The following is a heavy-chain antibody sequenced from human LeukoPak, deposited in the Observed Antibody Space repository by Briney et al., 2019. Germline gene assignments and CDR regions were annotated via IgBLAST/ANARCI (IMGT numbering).Heavy chain of an antibody. CDR2: MNPNSGNT. CDR1: GYTFTSYD. V-gene: IGHV1-8*03. Sequence: GASVKVSCKTSGYTFTSYDINWVRQATGQGLEWMGWMNPNSGNTGYAQKFQGRVTITRNTSISTAYMELSSLRSDDTAMYYCARRGGKNYGDYLLYYYYMDVWGKGTTVTVSS. J-gene: IGHJ6*03. D-gene: IGHD4-17*01. CDR3: ARRGGKNYGDYLLYYYYMDV.